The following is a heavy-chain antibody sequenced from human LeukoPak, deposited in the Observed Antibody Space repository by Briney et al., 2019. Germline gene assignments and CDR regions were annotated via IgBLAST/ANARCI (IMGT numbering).Heavy chain of an antibody. D-gene: IGHD3-10*01. CDR2: ISSSDRTI. CDR3: ARAPTYGSGSSFDY. CDR1: GFTFRDYD. V-gene: IGHV3-11*01. Sequence: GGSLRLSCAASGFTFRDYDMTWIRQAPGKGLEWVSYISSSDRTIYNAESVKGRFTISRDNAKNSLYLQMNSLRAEDTAVYYCARAPTYGSGSSFDYRGQGTLVTVSS. J-gene: IGHJ4*02.